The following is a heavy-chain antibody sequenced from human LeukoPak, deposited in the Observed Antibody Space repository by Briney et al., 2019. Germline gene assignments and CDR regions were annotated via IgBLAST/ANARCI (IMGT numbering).Heavy chain of an antibody. D-gene: IGHD6-19*01. V-gene: IGHV4-34*01. Sequence: SETLSLTCAVYGGSFSGYYWSWIRQPPGKGLEWIGEINHSGSTNYNPSLKSRVTISVDTSKNQFSLKLSSVTAADTAVYYCARGSREAGIGMDVWGQGTTVTVSS. CDR1: GGSFSGYY. CDR2: INHSGST. J-gene: IGHJ6*02. CDR3: ARGSREAGIGMDV.